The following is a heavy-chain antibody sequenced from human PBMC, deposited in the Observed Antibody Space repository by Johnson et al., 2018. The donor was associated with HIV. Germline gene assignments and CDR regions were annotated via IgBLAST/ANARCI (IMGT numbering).Heavy chain of an antibody. J-gene: IGHJ3*01. Sequence: QVQLVESGGGVVQPGRSLRLSCAASGFTFSSYAMHWVRQAPGKGLEWVSVIYSGGSTYYADSVKGRFTISRDNAKNSLYLQMDSLRAEDTAIYYCARDTPAWGFLPPIGALDVWGQGTMVTVSS. CDR2: IYSGGST. CDR3: ARDTPAWGFLPPIGALDV. D-gene: IGHD7-27*01. V-gene: IGHV3-NL1*01. CDR1: GFTFSSYA.